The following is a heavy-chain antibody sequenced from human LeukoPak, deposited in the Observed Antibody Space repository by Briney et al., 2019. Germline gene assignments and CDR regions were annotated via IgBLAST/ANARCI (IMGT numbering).Heavy chain of an antibody. CDR3: AKGPSFYCSSTSCYWVY. CDR1: GFTFSSYA. D-gene: IGHD2-2*01. CDR2: ISGSGNRT. J-gene: IGHJ4*02. V-gene: IGHV3-23*01. Sequence: GGSLRLSCAASGFTFSSYAMSWVRQAPGKGLEWVSAISGSGNRTYYADSVKGRFTISRDNSKNTLYLQMNSLRAGDTAVYYCAKGPSFYCSSTSCYWVYWGQGTLVTVSS.